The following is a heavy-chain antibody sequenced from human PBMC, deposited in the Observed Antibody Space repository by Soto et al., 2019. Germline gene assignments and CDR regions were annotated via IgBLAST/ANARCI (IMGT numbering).Heavy chain of an antibody. V-gene: IGHV4-34*01. CDR1: GGSFSGYY. Sequence: SETLSLTCAVYGGSFSGYYWSWIRQPPGKGLEWIGEINHSGSTNYNPSPKSRVTISVDTSKNQFSLKLSSVTAADTAVYYCARHLITIFGVVIFNWFDPWGQGTLVTVSS. CDR3: ARHLITIFGVVIFNWFDP. J-gene: IGHJ5*02. CDR2: INHSGST. D-gene: IGHD3-3*01.